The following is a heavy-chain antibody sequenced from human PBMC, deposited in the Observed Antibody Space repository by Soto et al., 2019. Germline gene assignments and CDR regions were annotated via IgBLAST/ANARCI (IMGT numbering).Heavy chain of an antibody. J-gene: IGHJ4*02. D-gene: IGHD4-17*01. CDR1: GFAFGGYA. Sequence: EVHLLESGGGLVKLGGPRRLSGTPSGFAFGGYAMTWVRQAPGRGREWVSAIVANGDMTYYADSVKGRFTISRDNSKNTLYLQMSSLRPEDTAVYYCAKDWPGTSSVTLDYWAQGPLVTVSS. CDR3: AKDWPGTSSVTLDY. CDR2: IVANGDMT. V-gene: IGHV3-23*01.